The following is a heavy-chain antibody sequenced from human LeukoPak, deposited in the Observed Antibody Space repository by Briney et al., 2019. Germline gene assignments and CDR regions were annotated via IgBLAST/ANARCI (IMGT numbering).Heavy chain of an antibody. CDR3: ARQTDYYDSSGYYIEVFDI. D-gene: IGHD3-22*01. J-gene: IGHJ3*02. CDR2: IYYSGST. Sequence: PSETLSLTCTVSGGSISSSSYYWGWIRQPPGKGLEWIGSIYYSGSTYYNPSLKSRVTISVDTSKNQFSLKLSSVTAADTAVYYCARQTDYYDSSGYYIEVFDIWGQGTMVTVSS. V-gene: IGHV4-39*01. CDR1: GGSISSSSYY.